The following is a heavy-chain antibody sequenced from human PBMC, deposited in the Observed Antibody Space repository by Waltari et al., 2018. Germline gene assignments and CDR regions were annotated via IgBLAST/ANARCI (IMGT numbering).Heavy chain of an antibody. CDR2: IHADGSAT. CDR3: ARHPDCTSITHCPFDY. Sequence: QPGGSLRLSCEASGFTFSSYWMYWIRQAPGKGLVWASRIHADGSATTYADSVMGRFTISRDNAKNTVFLQMNSLRAEDTAVYYCARHPDCTSITHCPFDYWGQGTLVTVSS. J-gene: IGHJ4*02. D-gene: IGHD2-21*01. V-gene: IGHV3-74*01. CDR1: GFTFSSYW.